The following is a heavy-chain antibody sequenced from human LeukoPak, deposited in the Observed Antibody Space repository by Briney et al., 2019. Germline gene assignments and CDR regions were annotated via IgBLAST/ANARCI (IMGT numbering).Heavy chain of an antibody. J-gene: IGHJ4*02. CDR1: GGSISSGSYY. CDR3: ARDGSGRAFDY. Sequence: PSQTLSLTCTVSGGSISSGSYYWSWIRQPAGNGLEWIGRIYTSGSTNYNPSLKSRVTISVDTSKNQFSLKLSSVTAADTAVYYCARDGSGRAFDYWGQGTLVTVSS. D-gene: IGHD3-10*01. V-gene: IGHV4-61*02. CDR2: IYTSGST.